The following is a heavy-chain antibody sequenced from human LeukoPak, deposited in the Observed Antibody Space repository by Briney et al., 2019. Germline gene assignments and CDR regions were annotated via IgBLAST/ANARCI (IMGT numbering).Heavy chain of an antibody. D-gene: IGHD3-10*01. CDR2: ISGSGGST. V-gene: IGHV3-23*01. Sequence: GGSLRLSCAASGFTFSSYAMSWVRQAPGQGLEWVSAISGSGGSTYYADSVKGRFTISRDNSKNTLYLQMNSLRAEDTAVYYCAKSPGPYYYGSGSYAGVSDYWGQGTLVTVSS. CDR1: GFTFSSYA. CDR3: AKSPGPYYYGSGSYAGVSDY. J-gene: IGHJ4*02.